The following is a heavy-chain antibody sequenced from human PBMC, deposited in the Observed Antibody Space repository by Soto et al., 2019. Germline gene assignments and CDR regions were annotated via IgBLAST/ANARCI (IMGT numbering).Heavy chain of an antibody. J-gene: IGHJ6*02. CDR1: GYTFTDYY. D-gene: IGHD6-19*01. V-gene: IGHV1-2*02. CDR2: INPNSGGT. CDR3: ARDQSPSSGWPGLDV. Sequence: ASVKVSCKASGYTFTDYYMHWVRQAPGQGLEGMGWINPNSGGTNYAQKFQGRVTMTRDTAISRAYMELNRLRSDDTAVYYCARDQSPSSGWPGLDVWGQGITVTVSS.